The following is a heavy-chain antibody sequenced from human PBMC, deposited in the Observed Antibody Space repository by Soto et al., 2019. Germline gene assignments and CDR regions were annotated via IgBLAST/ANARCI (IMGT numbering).Heavy chain of an antibody. J-gene: IGHJ6*04. CDR1: GFTFSSYW. D-gene: IGHD2-2*01. CDR3: ARAHTPVVPPDV. CDR2: INSDGSST. Sequence: EVQLVESGGGLVQPGGSLRLSCAASGFTFSSYWMHWVRQAPGKGLVWVSRINSDGSSTSYADSVKGRFTISRDNAKNTLYLQMNSLRTEDTAVYYCARAHTPVVPPDVWGKGTTVTVSS. V-gene: IGHV3-74*01.